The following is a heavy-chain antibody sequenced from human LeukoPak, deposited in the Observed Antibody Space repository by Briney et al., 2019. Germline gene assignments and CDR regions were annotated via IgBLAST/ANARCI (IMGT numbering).Heavy chain of an antibody. CDR2: ISAYNGNT. CDR3: ARSNIASDDY. V-gene: IGHV1-18*04. Sequence: ASVKVSCKASGYTFTGYYMHWVRQAPGQGLEWMGWISAYNGNTNYAQKLQGRVTMTTDTSTSTAYMELRSLRSDDTAVYYCARSNIASDDYWGQGTLVTVSS. CDR1: GYTFTGYY. D-gene: IGHD6-13*01. J-gene: IGHJ4*02.